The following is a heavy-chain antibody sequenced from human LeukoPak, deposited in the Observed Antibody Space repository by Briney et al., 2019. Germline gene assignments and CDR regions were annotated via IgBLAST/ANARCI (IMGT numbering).Heavy chain of an antibody. J-gene: IGHJ4*02. V-gene: IGHV4-59*12. CDR2: IYYSGST. CDR3: ARDPLYYYDSSGSRGLFDY. Sequence: SETLSLTCTVSGGSISSYYWSWIRQPPGKGLEWIGYIYYSGSTNYNPSLKSRVTISVDTSKNQFSLKLSSVTAADTAVYYCARDPLYYYDSSGSRGLFDYWGQGTLVTVSS. D-gene: IGHD3-22*01. CDR1: GGSISSYY.